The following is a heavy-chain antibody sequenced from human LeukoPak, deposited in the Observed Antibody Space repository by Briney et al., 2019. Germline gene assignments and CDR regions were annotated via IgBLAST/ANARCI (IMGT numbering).Heavy chain of an antibody. CDR3: ARHVFYCGGDCYSRSYYYYYMDV. D-gene: IGHD2-21*02. CDR1: GGSFSGYY. V-gene: IGHV4-34*01. Sequence: SETLSLTCAVYGGSFSGYYWSWIRQPPGKGLEWIGEINHSGSTNYNPSLKSRVTISVDTSKNQFSLKLSSVTAADTAVYYCARHVFYCGGDCYSRSYYYYYMDVWGKGTTVTISS. CDR2: INHSGST. J-gene: IGHJ6*03.